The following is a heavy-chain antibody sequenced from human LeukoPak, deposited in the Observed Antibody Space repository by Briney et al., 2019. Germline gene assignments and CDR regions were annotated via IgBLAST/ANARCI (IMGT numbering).Heavy chain of an antibody. Sequence: HSGSXSYNPSLKSRVPISVDRSKNQFSLKLSSVTAADTAVYYCAREMQYCSGGSCYWGENYYYGMDVWGQGTTVTVSS. J-gene: IGHJ6*02. CDR3: AREMQYCSGGSCYWGENYYYGMDV. D-gene: IGHD2-15*01. CDR2: HSGSX. V-gene: IGHV4-30-2*01.